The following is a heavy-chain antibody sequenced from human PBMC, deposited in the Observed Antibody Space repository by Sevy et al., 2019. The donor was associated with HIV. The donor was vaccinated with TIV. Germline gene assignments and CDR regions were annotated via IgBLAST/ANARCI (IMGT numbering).Heavy chain of an antibody. J-gene: IGHJ5*01. V-gene: IGHV4-61*01. CDR3: ARLCRAFDSSVTVPNWFDP. CDR1: GGSVSSSSYF. CDR2: IYYSGRT. Sequence: SETLSLTCSVSGGSVSSSSYFWSWIRQPPGKGLEWIGYIYYSGRTNYNSSLESRVTISLDTSKNQFSLKLSSLTAADTAVYYCARLCRAFDSSVTVPNWFDPWGQGTLVTVSS. D-gene: IGHD3-22*01.